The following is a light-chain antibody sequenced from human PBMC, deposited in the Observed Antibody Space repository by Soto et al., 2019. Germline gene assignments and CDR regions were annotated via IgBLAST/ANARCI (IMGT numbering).Light chain of an antibody. Sequence: QSALTQPASVSGSPGQSITISCTGSSSDVGGYNYVSWCQQHPGKAPKLMIYEVSNRPSGISNRFSGSKSGNTASLTLSGLQAEDEADYYCSSYTSSSTLVFGGGTQLTVL. V-gene: IGLV2-14*01. CDR2: EVS. CDR1: SSDVGGYNY. J-gene: IGLJ2*01. CDR3: SSYTSSSTLV.